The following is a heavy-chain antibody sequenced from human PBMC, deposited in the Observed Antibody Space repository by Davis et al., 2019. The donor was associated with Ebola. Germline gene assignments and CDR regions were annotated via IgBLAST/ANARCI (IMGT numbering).Heavy chain of an antibody. Sequence: ASVKVSCKASGYTFTSYDINWVRQATGQGLEWMGWMNPNSGNTGYAQKFQGRVTITRNTSISTAYMELSSLRSEDTAVYYCARGIRGSGKRRYCSGGSCSPYYYYYMDVWGKGTTVTVSS. CDR2: MNPNSGNT. CDR1: GYTFTSYD. D-gene: IGHD2-15*01. CDR3: ARGIRGSGKRRYCSGGSCSPYYYYYMDV. J-gene: IGHJ6*03. V-gene: IGHV1-8*03.